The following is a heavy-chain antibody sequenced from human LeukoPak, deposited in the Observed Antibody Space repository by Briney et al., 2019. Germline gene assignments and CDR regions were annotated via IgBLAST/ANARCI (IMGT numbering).Heavy chain of an antibody. CDR2: IYYSGST. CDR1: GGSISSSSYY. CDR3: TRGYCTNAVCSLGPTQA. Sequence: SETLSLTCTVSGGSISSSSYYWGWIRQPPGKGLEWIGSIYYSGSTYYNPSLKSRVTISVDTSKNQFSLKLSSVTAADTAVYYCTRGYCTNAVCSLGPTQAWGQGTLVTVSS. D-gene: IGHD2-8*01. J-gene: IGHJ4*02. V-gene: IGHV4-39*07.